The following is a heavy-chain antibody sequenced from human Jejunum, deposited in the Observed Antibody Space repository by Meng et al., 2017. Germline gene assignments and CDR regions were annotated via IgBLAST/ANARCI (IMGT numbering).Heavy chain of an antibody. J-gene: IGHJ5*02. CDR1: GASSSRTNYY. CDR3: ARDEWFGRYWGVWFDP. V-gene: IGHV4-39*07. D-gene: IGHD3-10*01. Sequence: LHDRAPAAVHPPQSLSLTCTVPGASSSRTNYYGGCTRQPPGKGLEWIGTRSYSGSTYFNPSLKGRITISTDTSKNQFSLKLNSVTAADTAVYYCARDEWFGRYWGVWFDPWGQGTLVTVSS. CDR2: RSYSGST.